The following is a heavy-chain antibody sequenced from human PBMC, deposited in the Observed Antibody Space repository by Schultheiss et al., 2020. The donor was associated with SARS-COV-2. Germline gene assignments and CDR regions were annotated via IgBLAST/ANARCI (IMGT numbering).Heavy chain of an antibody. D-gene: IGHD3-10*01. Sequence: GGSLRLSCAASGFTFSSYAMSWVRQAPGKGLEWVSAISGSGGSTYYADSVKGRFTISRDNSKNTLFLQMNSLRAEDTAVYYCTARLLWFGEPVDYWGQGTLVTVSS. CDR1: GFTFSSYA. CDR2: ISGSGGST. CDR3: TARLLWFGEPVDY. V-gene: IGHV3-23*01. J-gene: IGHJ4*02.